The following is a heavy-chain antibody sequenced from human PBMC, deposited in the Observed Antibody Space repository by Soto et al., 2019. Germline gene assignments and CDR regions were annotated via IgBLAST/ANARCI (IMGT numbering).Heavy chain of an antibody. CDR1: GGSISSSSYY. D-gene: IGHD5-18*01. Sequence: SETLSLTCTVSGGSISSSSYYWGWIRQPPGKGLEWIGSIYYSGSTYYNPSLKSRVTISVDTSKNQFSLKLSSVTAADTAVYYCARQFLDTAMVLTPSYYYYYYMDVWGKGTTVTVSS. J-gene: IGHJ6*03. V-gene: IGHV4-39*01. CDR2: IYYSGST. CDR3: ARQFLDTAMVLTPSYYYYYYMDV.